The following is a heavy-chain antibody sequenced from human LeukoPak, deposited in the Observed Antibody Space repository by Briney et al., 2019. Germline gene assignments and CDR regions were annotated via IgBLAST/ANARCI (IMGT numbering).Heavy chain of an antibody. CDR2: ISGSGGST. D-gene: IGHD2-15*01. J-gene: IGHJ4*02. V-gene: IGHV3-23*01. Sequence: GGSLRLSCAASGFTFSSYGMSWVRQAPGKGLEWVSAISGSGGSTYYADSVKGRLTISRDNSQNTLYLQMNSLRAEDTAVYYCAKLMASSATGYWGQGTLVTVSS. CDR3: AKLMASSATGY. CDR1: GFTFSSYG.